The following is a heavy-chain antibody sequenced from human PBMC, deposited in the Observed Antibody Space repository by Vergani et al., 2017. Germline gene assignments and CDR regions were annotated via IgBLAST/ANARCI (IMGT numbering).Heavy chain of an antibody. CDR2: IGTAGDT. J-gene: IGHJ3*02. D-gene: IGHD3-3*01. V-gene: IGHV3-13*01. CDR3: ARGEARNYDFWSGQGKHNEKSAFDI. CDR1: GFTFSSYD. Sequence: EVQLVESGGGLVQPGGSLRLSCAASGFTFSSYDMHWVRQATGKGLEWVSAIGTAGDTYSPGSVKGRFTISRENAKNSLYLQMNSLRAGDTAVYYCARGEARNYDFWSGQGKHNEKSAFDIWGQGTMVTVSS.